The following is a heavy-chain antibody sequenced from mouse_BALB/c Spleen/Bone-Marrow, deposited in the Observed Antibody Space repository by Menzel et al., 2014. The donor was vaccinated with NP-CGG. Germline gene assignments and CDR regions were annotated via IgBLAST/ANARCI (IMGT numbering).Heavy chain of an antibody. J-gene: IGHJ2*01. CDR1: GYAFSSSW. V-gene: IGHV1-82*01. Sequence: QVQLQQPGPELVKPGASVKISCKASGYAFSSSWMNWVKQRPGQGLEWIGRIYPGDGDTNYNGKFKGKATLTADKSSSTAYMQLSSLTSVDSAVYFCARRGGNPSFDHWGQGTTLTVSS. CDR2: IYPGDGDT. D-gene: IGHD2-1*01. CDR3: ARRGGNPSFDH.